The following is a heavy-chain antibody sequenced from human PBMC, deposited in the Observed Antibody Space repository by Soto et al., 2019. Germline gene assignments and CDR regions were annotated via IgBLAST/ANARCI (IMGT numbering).Heavy chain of an antibody. Sequence: GGSLRLSCAASGFTFSSYWMSWVRQAAGKGLEWVANIKQDGSEKYYVDSVKGRFTISRDNAKNSLYLQMNSLRAEDTAVYYCARELRTTYVLFSYYYYMDVWGKGTTVTVSS. CDR1: GFTFSSYW. V-gene: IGHV3-7*01. D-gene: IGHD4-4*01. CDR3: ARELRTTYVLFSYYYYMDV. CDR2: IKQDGSEK. J-gene: IGHJ6*03.